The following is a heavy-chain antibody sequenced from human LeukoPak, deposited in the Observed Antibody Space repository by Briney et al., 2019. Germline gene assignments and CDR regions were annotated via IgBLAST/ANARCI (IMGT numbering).Heavy chain of an antibody. J-gene: IGHJ5*02. D-gene: IGHD6-13*01. CDR2: IYYSGST. CDR1: GVSISSGGYY. CDR3: ARVARYSSSWYWFDP. Sequence: SETLSLTCTVSGVSISSGGYYWSWIRQHPGKGLEWIGYIYYSGSTYYNPSLKSRVTISVDTSKNQFSLNLSSVTAADTAVYYCARVARYSSSWYWFDPWGQGILVTVSS. V-gene: IGHV4-31*03.